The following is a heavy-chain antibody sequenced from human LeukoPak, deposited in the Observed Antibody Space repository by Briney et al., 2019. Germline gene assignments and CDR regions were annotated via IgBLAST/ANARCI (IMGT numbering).Heavy chain of an antibody. Sequence: SETLCLTCTVSGGSIGSYYWSWIRQPAGKGLEWIGRIYTSGSTNYNPSLKSRVTMSVDTSKNQFSLKLSSVTAADTAVYYCARESKQQLVYFDYWGQGTLVTVSS. D-gene: IGHD6-13*01. CDR2: IYTSGST. V-gene: IGHV4-4*07. CDR1: GGSIGSYY. CDR3: ARESKQQLVYFDY. J-gene: IGHJ4*02.